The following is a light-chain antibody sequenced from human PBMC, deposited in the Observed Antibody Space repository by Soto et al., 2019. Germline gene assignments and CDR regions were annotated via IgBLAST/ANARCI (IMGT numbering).Light chain of an antibody. Sequence: QAALTQPASMSGSPGQSITISCTGSSNDFGSRNFVSWYQQRPNKAPKLMIFEGTKRPSGVSDRFSASKSGYTASLTISGLRAEDEANYYCCSYAGGTTWVFGGGTKLTVL. J-gene: IGLJ3*02. CDR3: CSYAGGTTWV. CDR1: SNDFGSRNF. V-gene: IGLV2-23*01. CDR2: EGT.